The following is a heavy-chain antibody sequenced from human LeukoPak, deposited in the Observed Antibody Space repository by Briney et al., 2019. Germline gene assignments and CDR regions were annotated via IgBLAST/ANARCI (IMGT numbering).Heavy chain of an antibody. CDR1: GFTFSSYG. CDR3: ARGRDYGDYLGEY. Sequence: GGTLRLSCAASGFTFSSYGMSWVRQAPGKGLEWVSGINWNGGSTGYADSVKGRFTISRDNAKNSLYLQMNSLRAEDTALYYCARGRDYGDYLGEYWGQGTLVTVSS. CDR2: INWNGGST. J-gene: IGHJ4*02. D-gene: IGHD4-17*01. V-gene: IGHV3-20*04.